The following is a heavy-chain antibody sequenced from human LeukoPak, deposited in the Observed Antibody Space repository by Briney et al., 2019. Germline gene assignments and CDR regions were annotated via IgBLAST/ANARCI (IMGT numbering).Heavy chain of an antibody. CDR3: ARAGPFGNWFDP. V-gene: IGHV4-61*02. CDR1: GGPISSGSYY. J-gene: IGHJ5*02. Sequence: SETLSLTCTVSGGPISSGSYYWSWIRQPAGKGLEWIGRIYTSGSTNYNPSLKSRVTISVDTSKNQFSLKLSSVTAADTAVYYCARAGPFGNWFDPWGQGTPVTVSS. D-gene: IGHD3-10*01. CDR2: IYTSGST.